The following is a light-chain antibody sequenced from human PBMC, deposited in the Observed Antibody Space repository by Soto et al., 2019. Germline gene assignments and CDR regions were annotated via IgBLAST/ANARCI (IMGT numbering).Light chain of an antibody. J-gene: IGKJ3*01. CDR3: QQLGSSPGFT. CDR2: AAS. CDR1: QSINNRY. V-gene: IGKV3-20*01. Sequence: EIVLTQSPGTLSLSPGERATLSCRASQSINNRYLAWYQQKPGQAPRLLIYAASSRATGIPDRFSGSGSGTDFTLTISRLEPEDFAVSYCQQLGSSPGFTFGPGTKVDIK.